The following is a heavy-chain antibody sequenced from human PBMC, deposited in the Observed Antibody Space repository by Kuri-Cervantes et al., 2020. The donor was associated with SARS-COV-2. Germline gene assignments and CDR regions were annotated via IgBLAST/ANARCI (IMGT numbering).Heavy chain of an antibody. CDR3: ARDLGILTGYYSHYYYYYGMDV. Sequence: ETLSLTCAASGFTFSSHSMNWVRQAPGKGLEWVSSISSSSSYIYYADSVKGRFTISRDNAKNSLYLQMNSLRAEDTAVYYCARDLGILTGYYSHYYYYYGMDVWGQGTTVTVSS. CDR1: GFTFSSHS. V-gene: IGHV3-21*01. J-gene: IGHJ6*02. D-gene: IGHD3-9*01. CDR2: ISSSSSYI.